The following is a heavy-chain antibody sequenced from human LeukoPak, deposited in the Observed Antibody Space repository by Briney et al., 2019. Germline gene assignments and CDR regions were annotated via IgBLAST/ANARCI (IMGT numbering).Heavy chain of an antibody. J-gene: IGHJ4*02. D-gene: IGHD3-10*01. CDR1: GFTVSSNY. Sequence: GGSLRLSCAASGFTVSSNYMSWVRQAPGKGLEWVSVIYGGGGTNYADSVKGRFAISRDNSRNTLYLQMNSLRAEDTAVYYCARHLLWFGELSGGFDYWGQGTLVTVSS. V-gene: IGHV3-53*01. CDR2: IYGGGGT. CDR3: ARHLLWFGELSGGFDY.